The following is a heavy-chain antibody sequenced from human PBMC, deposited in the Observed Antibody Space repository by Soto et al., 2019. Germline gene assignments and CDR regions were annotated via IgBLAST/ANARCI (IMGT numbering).Heavy chain of an antibody. J-gene: IGHJ6*03. V-gene: IGHV3-23*01. CDR1: GFTFSSYA. Sequence: EVQLLESGGGLVQPGGSLRLSCAASGFTFSSYAMSWVRQAPGKGLEWVSAISGSGASTYYADSVKGRFTISRDNSQNTLYLQMNSLRAEDTAVYYCAKQGGYYYYYYMDVWGKGTTVTVSS. CDR2: ISGSGAST. CDR3: AKQGGYYYYYYMDV.